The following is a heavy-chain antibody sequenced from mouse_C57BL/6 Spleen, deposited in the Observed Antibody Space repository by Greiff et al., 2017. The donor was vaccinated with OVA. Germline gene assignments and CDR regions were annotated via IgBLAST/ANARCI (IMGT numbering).Heavy chain of an antibody. J-gene: IGHJ2*01. CDR2: INYDGSST. CDR3: ARGKIDYFDY. V-gene: IGHV5-16*01. Sequence: VQLVESEGGLVQPGSSMKLSCTASGFTFSDYYMAWVRQVPEKGLEWVANINYDGSSTYYLDSLKSRFIISRDNAKNILYLQMSSLKSEDTATYYCARGKIDYFDYWGQGTTLTVSS. D-gene: IGHD5-1-1*01. CDR1: GFTFSDYY.